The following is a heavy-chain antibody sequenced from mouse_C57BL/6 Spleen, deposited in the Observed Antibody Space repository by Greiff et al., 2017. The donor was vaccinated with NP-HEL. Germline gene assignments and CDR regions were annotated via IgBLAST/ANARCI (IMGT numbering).Heavy chain of an antibody. CDR2: IYPGSGNT. D-gene: IGHD2-4*01. J-gene: IGHJ4*01. V-gene: IGHV1-76*01. Sequence: VQRVESGAELVRPGASVKLSCKASGYTFTDYYINWVKQRPGQGLEWIARIYPGSGNTYYNEKFKGKATLTAEKSSSTAYMQLSSLTSEDSAVYFCARGDYDADYYAMDYWGQGTSVTVSS. CDR3: ARGDYDADYYAMDY. CDR1: GYTFTDYY.